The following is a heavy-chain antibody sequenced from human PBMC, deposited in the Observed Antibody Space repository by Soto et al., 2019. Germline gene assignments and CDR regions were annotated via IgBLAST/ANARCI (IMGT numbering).Heavy chain of an antibody. J-gene: IGHJ4*02. D-gene: IGHD3-22*01. V-gene: IGHV3-33*08. CDR1: GFTFSRYW. Sequence: GGSLRLSCAASGFTFSRYWMHWVRQAPGKGLEWVAVIWYDGSNKYYADSVKGRFTISRDNSKNTLYLQMNSLRAEDTAVYYCARDKYYDSSGSPGGYWGQGTLVTVSS. CDR3: ARDKYYDSSGSPGGY. CDR2: IWYDGSNK.